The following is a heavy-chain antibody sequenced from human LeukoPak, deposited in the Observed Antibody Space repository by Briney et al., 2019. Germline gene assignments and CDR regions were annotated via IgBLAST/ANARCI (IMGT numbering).Heavy chain of an antibody. Sequence: GGSLRLSCAASGFTFRSYAMNWVRQAPGKGLERVSSISGSSTDIYYVDSVKGRFTISRDNAKNSVFLQINNLRAEDTAIYYCARRGYRDSSGYDYWGQGTLVTVSS. V-gene: IGHV3-21*06. D-gene: IGHD3-22*01. J-gene: IGHJ4*02. CDR1: GFTFRSYA. CDR3: ARRGYRDSSGYDY. CDR2: ISGSSTDI.